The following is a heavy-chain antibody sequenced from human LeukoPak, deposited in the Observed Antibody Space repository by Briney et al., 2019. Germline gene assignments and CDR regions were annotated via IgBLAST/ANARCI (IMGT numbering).Heavy chain of an antibody. CDR2: ISYDGSNK. D-gene: IGHD1-1*01. J-gene: IGHJ5*02. V-gene: IGHV3-30*04. CDR1: GFTFSSYA. Sequence: GGSLRLSCAASGFTFSSYAMHWVRQAPGKGLEWVAVISYDGSNKYYADSVKGRFTISRDNSKNTQHLQMNSLRAEDTAVYYCARPPYNWNDGWFDPWGQGTLVTVSS. CDR3: ARPPYNWNDGWFDP.